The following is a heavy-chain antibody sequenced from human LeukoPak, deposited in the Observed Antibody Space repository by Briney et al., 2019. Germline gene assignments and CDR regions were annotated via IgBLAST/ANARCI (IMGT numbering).Heavy chain of an antibody. CDR3: AKDRGVGTSTFDS. CDR2: LSRSSRAI. V-gene: IGHV3-48*01. CDR1: GFTFRNYV. J-gene: IGHJ4*02. D-gene: IGHD3-10*01. Sequence: GGSLRLSCAASGFTFRNYVMTWVRQAPGKGLEWVSYLSRSSRAIKYADSVKGRFTVSRENSKNTMYLEMSSLRAEDTAVYYCAKDRGVGTSTFDSWGQGTLVTVSS.